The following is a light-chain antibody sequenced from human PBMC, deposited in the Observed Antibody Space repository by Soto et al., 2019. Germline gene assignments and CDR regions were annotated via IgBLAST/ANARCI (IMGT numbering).Light chain of an antibody. J-gene: IGLJ1*01. CDR1: SSDIGAYNY. CDR2: EVT. Sequence: QSALTQPASVSGSPGQSITISCTGTSSDIGAYNYVSWYQQHPGKAPKLLIYEVTNRPSGVSDRFSGSKSGNTASLTISGLQAEDEANYYCTSYTTLRNRVFGTGTKLTVL. CDR3: TSYTTLRNRV. V-gene: IGLV2-14*01.